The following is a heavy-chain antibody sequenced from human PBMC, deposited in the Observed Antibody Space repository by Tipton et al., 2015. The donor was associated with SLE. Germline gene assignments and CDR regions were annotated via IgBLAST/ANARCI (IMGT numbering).Heavy chain of an antibody. Sequence: TLSLTRTVSGGSISSSSYYWGWIRQPPGKGLEWIGSIYYSGSTYYNPSLKSRVTISVDTSKNQFSLKLSSVTAADTAVYYCAREASYPFGMDVWGQGTTVTVSS. D-gene: IGHD1-26*01. CDR3: AREASYPFGMDV. J-gene: IGHJ6*02. V-gene: IGHV4-39*07. CDR1: GGSISSSSYY. CDR2: IYYSGST.